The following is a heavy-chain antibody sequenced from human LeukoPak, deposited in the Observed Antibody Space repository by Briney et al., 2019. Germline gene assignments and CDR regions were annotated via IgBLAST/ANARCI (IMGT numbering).Heavy chain of an antibody. CDR2: ISGSGGST. Sequence: GGSLRLSCVASGFTFSRYGMTWVRQAPGKGLQWVSAISGSGGSTYYADSVKGRFTISRDNSKNTLYLQINGLRAEDTAVYYCAKDHLPGIVVADRDYWGQGTLVTVSS. V-gene: IGHV3-23*01. D-gene: IGHD6-19*01. J-gene: IGHJ4*02. CDR1: GFTFSRYG. CDR3: AKDHLPGIVVADRDY.